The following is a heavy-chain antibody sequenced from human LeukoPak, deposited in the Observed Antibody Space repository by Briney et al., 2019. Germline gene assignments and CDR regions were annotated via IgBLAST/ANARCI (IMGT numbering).Heavy chain of an antibody. CDR3: AKDKGVVVPAARKYYYYYMDV. J-gene: IGHJ6*03. CDR2: ISGSGGST. D-gene: IGHD2-2*01. CDR1: GFTFSSYA. Sequence: GGSLRLSCAASGFTFSSYAMSWVRQAPGKGLEWVSAISGSGGSTYYADSVKGRFTISRDNSKNTLYLHMNSLRAEDTAVYYCAKDKGVVVPAARKYYYYYMDVWGKGTTVTVSS. V-gene: IGHV3-23*01.